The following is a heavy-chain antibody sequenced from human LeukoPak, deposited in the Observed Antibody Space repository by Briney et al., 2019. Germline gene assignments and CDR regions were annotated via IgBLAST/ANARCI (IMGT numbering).Heavy chain of an antibody. CDR1: GFTFSNYA. V-gene: IGHV3-23*01. J-gene: IGHJ4*02. CDR3: GRDWKLDY. D-gene: IGHD1-1*01. CDR2: ISDHARDT. Sequence: GGSLRLSCAASGFTFSNYAMRWVRQAPGKGLEWVSAISDHARDTKYAESVKRRFTISRDNSRNRLYLQMNSLRVEDTAIYYCGRDWKLDYWGQGILVTVSS.